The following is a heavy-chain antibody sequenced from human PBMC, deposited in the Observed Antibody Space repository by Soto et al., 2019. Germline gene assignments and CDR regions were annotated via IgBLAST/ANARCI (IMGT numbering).Heavy chain of an antibody. D-gene: IGHD3-16*01. V-gene: IGHV3-30*18. CDR2: ISYDGSNK. J-gene: IGHJ4*02. CDR1: GFTFSSYG. Sequence: GGSLRLSCAASGFTFSSYGMHWVRHAPGKGLEWVAVISYDGSNKYYADSVKGRFTISRDNSKNTLYLQMNSLRAEDTAVYYCAKDLRVMITFGGVLNWGQGTLVTVSS. CDR3: AKDLRVMITFGGVLN.